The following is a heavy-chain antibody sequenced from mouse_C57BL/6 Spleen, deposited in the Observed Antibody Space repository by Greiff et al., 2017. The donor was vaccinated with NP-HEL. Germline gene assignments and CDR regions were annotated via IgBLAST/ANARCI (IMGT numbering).Heavy chain of an antibody. CDR1: GFTFSDYG. J-gene: IGHJ3*01. CDR2: ISSGSSTI. CDR3: ARPVYYGSSPLAY. D-gene: IGHD1-1*01. Sequence: EVKLVESGGGLVKPGGSLKLSCAASGFTFSDYGMHWVRQAPEKGLEWVAYISSGSSTIYYADTVKGRFTISRDNAKNTLFLQMTSLRSEDTAMYYCARPVYYGSSPLAYWGQGTLVTVSA. V-gene: IGHV5-17*01.